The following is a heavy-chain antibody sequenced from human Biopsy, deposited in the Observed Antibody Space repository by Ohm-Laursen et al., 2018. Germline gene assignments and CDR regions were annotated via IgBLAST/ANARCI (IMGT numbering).Heavy chain of an antibody. D-gene: IGHD1-26*01. Sequence: TLSLTCTVSGGSISSYYWSWIRQPPGRGLEWIGYIYYTGSTNYNPSLKSRFTISVDTSMNPLSLRLTSVTAADTAVYYCARHAPSYSGSYWRYFDLWGRGTLVTVSS. CDR3: ARHAPSYSGSYWRYFDL. J-gene: IGHJ2*01. CDR2: IYYTGST. CDR1: GGSISSYY. V-gene: IGHV4-59*08.